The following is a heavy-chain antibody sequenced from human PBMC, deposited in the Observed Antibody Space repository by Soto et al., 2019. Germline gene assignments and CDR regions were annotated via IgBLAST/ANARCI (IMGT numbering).Heavy chain of an antibody. V-gene: IGHV3-74*01. CDR2: INTDGTRT. CDR1: GLPFNNLW. Sequence: DVQLVESGGGLVQPGGSLRLSCAASGLPFNNLWMPWVRQAPGKGLMWVSRINTDGTRTNYADSVTGRFASSRDNAKNTVYLQMNSLRADDTAVYFCARVKSGSYDWSDPWGQGTLVTVSS. CDR3: ARVKSGSYDWSDP. D-gene: IGHD3-10*01. J-gene: IGHJ5*02.